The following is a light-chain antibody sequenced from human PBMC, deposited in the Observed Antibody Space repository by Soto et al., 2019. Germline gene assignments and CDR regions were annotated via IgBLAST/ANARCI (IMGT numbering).Light chain of an antibody. CDR2: DAV. Sequence: VLTQSPGSLSFSPGERATVSCRASQTVTSSYLAWYQQRPGRAPQLLIYDAVKRATGISERFSGSESGRDYTLTISRLDPEDSAVYYWQQYGDSITFGGGTKVEIK. V-gene: IGKV3-20*01. J-gene: IGKJ4*01. CDR3: QQYGDSIT. CDR1: QTVTSSY.